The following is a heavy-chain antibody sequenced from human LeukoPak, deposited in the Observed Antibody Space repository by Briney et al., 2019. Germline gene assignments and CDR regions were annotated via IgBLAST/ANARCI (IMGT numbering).Heavy chain of an antibody. CDR2: IYPGDSDT. J-gene: IGHJ5*02. Sequence: KVGESLKISCKGSGYSFTSYWIGWVRQMPGKGLEWMGIIYPGDSDTRYSPSFQGQVTISADKSISTAYLQWSSLKASDTAMYYCARVDYDFWSGYQQPYNWFDPWGQGTLVTVSS. CDR1: GYSFTSYW. D-gene: IGHD3-3*01. V-gene: IGHV5-51*01. CDR3: ARVDYDFWSGYQQPYNWFDP.